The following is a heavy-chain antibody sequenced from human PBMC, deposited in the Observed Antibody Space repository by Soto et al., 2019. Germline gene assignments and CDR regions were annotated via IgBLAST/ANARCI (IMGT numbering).Heavy chain of an antibody. Sequence: SLTCTVSGASFPAGSLFWGWIRQSPGKGVEGIASTYIGGMNYYTASVSSRVTIAAYRSKSRVSVRLNSVAAADTAVYYCATAPETFSPAGYYVNWGDPSGHGAQVTVAA. J-gene: IGHJ5*02. CDR3: ATAPETFSPAGYYVNWGDP. V-gene: IGHV4-39*01. CDR1: GASFPAGSLF. D-gene: IGHD3-22*01. CDR2: TYIGGMN.